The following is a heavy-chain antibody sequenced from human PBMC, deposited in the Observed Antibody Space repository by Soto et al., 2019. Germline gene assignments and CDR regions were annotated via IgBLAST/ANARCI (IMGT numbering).Heavy chain of an antibody. J-gene: IGHJ6*02. D-gene: IGHD2-2*01. CDR3: ARRVGVVPAAMDV. CDR1: GYSSTSYW. Sequence: PVESLKISCNGSGYSSTSYWISWVRQMPGKGLEWMGRIDPSDSYTNYSPSFQGHVTISADKSISTAYLQWSSLKASDTAMYYCARRVGVVPAAMDVWGQGTTVTVSS. V-gene: IGHV5-10-1*01. CDR2: IDPSDSYT.